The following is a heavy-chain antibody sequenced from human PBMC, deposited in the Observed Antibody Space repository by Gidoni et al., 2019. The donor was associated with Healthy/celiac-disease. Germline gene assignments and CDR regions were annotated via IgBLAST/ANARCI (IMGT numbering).Heavy chain of an antibody. J-gene: IGHJ4*02. CDR2: ISSSSSTI. D-gene: IGHD2-15*01. V-gene: IGHV3-48*02. CDR3: AREDIVCSGGSCYPGLDY. CDR1: GFTLSSYS. Sequence: EVQLVESGGGLVQPGGSLRLSCAASGFTLSSYSMNWVRQAPGKGLEWVSYISSSSSTIYYADSVKGRFTISRDNAKNSLYLQMNSLRDEDTAVYYCAREDIVCSGGSCYPGLDYWGQGTLVTVSS.